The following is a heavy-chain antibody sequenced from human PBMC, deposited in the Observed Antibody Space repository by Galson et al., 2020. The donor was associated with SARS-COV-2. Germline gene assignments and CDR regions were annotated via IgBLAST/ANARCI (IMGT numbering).Heavy chain of an antibody. V-gene: IGHV3-11*01. Sequence: GESLKISCAASGFTFSDYYMSWIRQAPGKGLEWVSYISSSGSTIYYADSVKGRFTISRDNAKNSLYLQMNSLRAEDTAVYYCARDPGSGYDSETDYWGQGTLVTVSS. D-gene: IGHD5-12*01. CDR3: ARDPGSGYDSETDY. CDR2: ISSSGSTI. CDR1: GFTFSDYY. J-gene: IGHJ4*02.